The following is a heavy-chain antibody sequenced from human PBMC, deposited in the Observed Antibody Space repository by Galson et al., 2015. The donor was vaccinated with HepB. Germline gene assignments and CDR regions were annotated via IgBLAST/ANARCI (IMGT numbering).Heavy chain of an antibody. D-gene: IGHD6-6*01. V-gene: IGHV3-7*03. CDR1: GFTFSSYW. Sequence: SLRLSCAASGFTFSSYWMSWVRQAPGKGLEWVANIKQDGSEKYYVDSVKGRFTISRDNAKNSLYLQMNSLRAEDTAVYYCARDLSQLGNGLFDYWGQGTLVTVSS. CDR3: ARDLSQLGNGLFDY. J-gene: IGHJ4*02. CDR2: IKQDGSEK.